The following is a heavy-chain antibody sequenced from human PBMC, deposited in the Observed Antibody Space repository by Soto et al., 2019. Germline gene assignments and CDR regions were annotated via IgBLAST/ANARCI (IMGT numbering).Heavy chain of an antibody. CDR3: AAGGTSSRFFDWLQPFAP. D-gene: IGHD3-9*01. V-gene: IGHV1-24*01. CDR1: GYPLTELT. J-gene: IGHJ5*02. CDR2: FDPEDGKT. Sequence: ASVKVSCKVSGYPLTELTMHWVRQAPGKGLEWMGGFDPEDGKTVYAQKFQGRVTMTEDTSTDTAFVELSSLRSGDTAVYYCAAGGTSSRFFDWLQPFAPWGQGXLVTVYS.